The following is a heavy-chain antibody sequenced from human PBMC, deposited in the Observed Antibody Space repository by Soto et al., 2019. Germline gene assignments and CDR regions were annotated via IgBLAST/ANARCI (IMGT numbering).Heavy chain of an antibody. V-gene: IGHV5-51*01. Sequence: PGESLKISCKGSGYSFTSYRIGWVRQMPGKGLEWMGIIYPGDSDTRYSPSFQGQVTISADKSISTAYLQWSSLKASDTAMYYCARHVREGQWLVKDSFFSDYWGQGTLVTVSS. CDR3: ARHVREGQWLVKDSFFSDY. D-gene: IGHD6-19*01. J-gene: IGHJ4*02. CDR1: GYSFTSYR. CDR2: IYPGDSDT.